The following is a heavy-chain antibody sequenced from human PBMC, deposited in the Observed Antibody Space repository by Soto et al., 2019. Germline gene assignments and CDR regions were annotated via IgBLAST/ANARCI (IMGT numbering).Heavy chain of an antibody. V-gene: IGHV3-9*01. CDR2: ISWNSGSI. CDR3: AKDTGKLWSGYYTVDY. J-gene: IGHJ4*02. Sequence: GGSLRLSCAASGFTFDDYAMHWVRQAPGKGLEWVSGISWNSGSIGYADSVKGRFTISRDNAKNSLYLQMNSLRAEDTALYYCAKDTGKLWSGYYTVDYWGQGTLVTVSS. D-gene: IGHD3-3*01. CDR1: GFTFDDYA.